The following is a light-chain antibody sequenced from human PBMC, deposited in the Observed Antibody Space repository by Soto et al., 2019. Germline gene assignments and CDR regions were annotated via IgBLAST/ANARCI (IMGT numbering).Light chain of an antibody. V-gene: IGKV3-11*01. Sequence: EIVLTQSPATLSLSPGERATLSCSASQSVSSYLAWYHQKHGQAPRLLIYDASNGATGIPARFSGCGSWTAFTLTISSIEPEDFAVYYCQLAGFTFGPGTKVDIK. CDR1: QSVSSY. CDR2: DAS. J-gene: IGKJ3*01. CDR3: QLAGFT.